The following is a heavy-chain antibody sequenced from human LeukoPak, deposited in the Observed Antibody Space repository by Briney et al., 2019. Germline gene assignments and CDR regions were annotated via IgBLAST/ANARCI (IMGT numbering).Heavy chain of an antibody. Sequence: GASLKVSCKASGYTFTSYYMHWVRQAPGQGLEWMGIIKTKGGSTSYAKKFQGRVTMTRDTSTSTVYMELSSLRSEDTAVYYCARAGKSITMIVVVGAFDIWGQGTMVTVSS. CDR3: ARAGKSITMIVVVGAFDI. V-gene: IGHV1-46*01. CDR1: GYTFTSYY. CDR2: IKTKGGST. J-gene: IGHJ3*02. D-gene: IGHD3-22*01.